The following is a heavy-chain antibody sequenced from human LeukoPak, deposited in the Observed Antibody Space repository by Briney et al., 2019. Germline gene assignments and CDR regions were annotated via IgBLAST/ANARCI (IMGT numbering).Heavy chain of an antibody. D-gene: IGHD3-9*01. J-gene: IGHJ4*02. V-gene: IGHV4-39*07. Sequence: SSETLSLTCTVSGDSITSSSYYWGWIRQPPGKGLEWIGTMYYTGTIYYNPSLKSRVTISVDTSKNQFSLSLSSVTAADTAVYYCARGRRYYDILTGYSFFDYWGQGTLVTVSS. CDR1: GDSITSSSYY. CDR2: MYYTGTI. CDR3: ARGRRYYDILTGYSFFDY.